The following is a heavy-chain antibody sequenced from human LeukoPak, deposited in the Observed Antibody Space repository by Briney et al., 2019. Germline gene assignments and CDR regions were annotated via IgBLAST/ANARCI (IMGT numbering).Heavy chain of an antibody. CDR1: GGSVHRSF. Sequence: PSETLSPTCVVSGGSVHRSFWTWVRQPPGKGLEWIGRIYSSGTTDYSPSLESRLTIAIDTSKNQFSLRLASVTAADTAVYYCGRRPAVDGPIDNWGQGILVAVSS. V-gene: IGHV4-59*02. J-gene: IGHJ4*02. CDR2: IYSSGTT. D-gene: IGHD3/OR15-3a*01. CDR3: GRRPAVDGPIDN.